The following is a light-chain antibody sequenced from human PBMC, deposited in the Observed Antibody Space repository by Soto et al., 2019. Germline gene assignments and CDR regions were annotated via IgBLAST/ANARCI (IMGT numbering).Light chain of an antibody. CDR3: QQYNSPLT. CDR1: QTVTVRY. V-gene: IGKV3-20*01. CDR2: GAS. J-gene: IGKJ4*01. Sequence: PGKRVALSCRASQTVTVRYLSWHQHQPGRAPRLLIYGASTRASDIADSYSGSGSGTDFTLTISRLDPEDFAVYYCQQYNSPLTFGGGTKVDIK.